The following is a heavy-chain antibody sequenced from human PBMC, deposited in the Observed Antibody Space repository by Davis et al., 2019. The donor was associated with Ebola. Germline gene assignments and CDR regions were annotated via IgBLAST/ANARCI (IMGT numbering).Heavy chain of an antibody. J-gene: IGHJ6*02. CDR3: TTALDMGMDV. Sequence: GESLKLSCAASGFTFSGSAMHWVRPASGKGLEWVGRIRSKANSYATAYAAAVKGMFTISRDDSQNTAYLQMNSMKTEDTAVYYCTTALDMGMDVWGQGTTVTVSS. CDR1: GFTFSGSA. CDR2: IRSKANSYAT. V-gene: IGHV3-73*01. D-gene: IGHD2-15*01.